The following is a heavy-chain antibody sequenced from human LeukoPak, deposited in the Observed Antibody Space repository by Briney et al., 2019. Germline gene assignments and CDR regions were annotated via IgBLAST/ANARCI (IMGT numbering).Heavy chain of an antibody. CDR3: ARDYYDSSGYFDY. D-gene: IGHD3-22*01. V-gene: IGHV1-18*01. J-gene: IGHJ4*02. Sequence: FQGRVTMTTDTSTSTAYMELRSLRSDDTAVYYCARDYYDSSGYFDYWGQGTLVTVSS.